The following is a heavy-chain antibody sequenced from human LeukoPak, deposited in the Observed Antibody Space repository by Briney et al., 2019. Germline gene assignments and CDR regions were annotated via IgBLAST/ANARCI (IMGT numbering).Heavy chain of an antibody. CDR2: INPNSGGT. CDR3: ARSRPRGVYYGMDV. Sequence: ASVKVSCKASRYTFTGYYMHWVRQAPGQGLEWMGWINPNSGGTNYAQRFQGRVTMTRDTSISTAYMELSRLRSDDTAVYYCARSRPRGVYYGMDVWGQGTTVTVSS. CDR1: RYTFTGYY. V-gene: IGHV1-2*02. J-gene: IGHJ6*02. D-gene: IGHD5-24*01.